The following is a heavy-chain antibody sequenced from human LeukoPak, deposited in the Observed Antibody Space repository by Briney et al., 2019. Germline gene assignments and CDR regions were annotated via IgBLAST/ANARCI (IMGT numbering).Heavy chain of an antibody. CDR2: ISWNSGSI. J-gene: IGHJ4*02. V-gene: IGHV3-9*01. CDR3: ATSLAPGY. CDR1: GFTFDDYA. Sequence: GRSLRLSCAASGFTFDDYAMHWVRQAPGKGLEWVSGISWNSGSIGYADSVKGRFTISRDNAKNSLYLQMNSLRAEDTALYYCATSLAPGYWGQGILVTVSS. D-gene: IGHD5-12*01.